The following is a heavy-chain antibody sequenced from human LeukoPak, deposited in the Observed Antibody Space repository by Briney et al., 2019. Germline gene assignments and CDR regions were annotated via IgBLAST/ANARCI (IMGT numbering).Heavy chain of an antibody. J-gene: IGHJ4*02. CDR3: ARGPQVVPAAISGYFDY. Sequence: GGSLRLSCAASGFTFSSYGMHWVRQAPGKGLEWVAVISYDGSNKYYADSVKGRFTISRDNSKNTLYLQMNSLRAEDTAVYYCARGPQVVPAAISGYFDYWGQGTLVTVSS. D-gene: IGHD2-2*02. V-gene: IGHV3-30*03. CDR2: ISYDGSNK. CDR1: GFTFSSYG.